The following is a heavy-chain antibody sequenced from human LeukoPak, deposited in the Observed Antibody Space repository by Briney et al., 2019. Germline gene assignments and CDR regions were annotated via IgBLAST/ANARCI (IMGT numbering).Heavy chain of an antibody. Sequence: GGSLRLSCAASGFTFSSYGMHWVRQAPGKGLEWVAVISYDGSNKYYADSVKGRFTISRDNSKNTLYLQMNSLRAEDTAVYYCAKDRRIQLWLPFDYWGQGTLVSVSS. V-gene: IGHV3-30*18. J-gene: IGHJ4*02. D-gene: IGHD5-18*01. CDR3: AKDRRIQLWLPFDY. CDR2: ISYDGSNK. CDR1: GFTFSSYG.